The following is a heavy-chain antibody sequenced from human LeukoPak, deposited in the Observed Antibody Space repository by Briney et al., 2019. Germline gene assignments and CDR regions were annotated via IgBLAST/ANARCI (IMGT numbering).Heavy chain of an antibody. CDR3: AMEPCSSSWYHRANWFDP. V-gene: IGHV3-21*01. D-gene: IGHD6-13*01. CDR2: ISSSSSYI. Sequence: GGSLRLSCAASGFTFSSYSMNWVRQAPGKGLEWVSSISSSSSYIYYADSVKGRFTISRDNAKNSLYLQMNSLRAEDTAVYYCAMEPCSSSWYHRANWFDPWGQGTLVTVSS. J-gene: IGHJ5*02. CDR1: GFTFSSYS.